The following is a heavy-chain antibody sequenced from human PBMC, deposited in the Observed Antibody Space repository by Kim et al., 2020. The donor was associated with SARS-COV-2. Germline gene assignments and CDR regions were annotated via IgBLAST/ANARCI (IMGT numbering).Heavy chain of an antibody. CDR1: GDSVSRDY. CDR2: MYSYGST. J-gene: IGHJ4*02. V-gene: IGHV4-59*08. CDR3: ARHKPPSAALDS. D-gene: IGHD6-25*01. Sequence: SETLSLTCSVSGDSVSRDYWSWIRQPPGKGLQWIGYMYSYGSTSSNPSLKSRVTLSIDTSKNLFSLTLHSVTAADTAVYFCARHKPPSAALDSWGQGTL.